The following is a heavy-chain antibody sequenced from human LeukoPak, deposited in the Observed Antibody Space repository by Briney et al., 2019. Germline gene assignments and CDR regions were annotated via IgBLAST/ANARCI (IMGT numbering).Heavy chain of an antibody. Sequence: GGSLRLSCAAPGFTFSSYAMHWVRQAPGKGLEWVAVISYDGSNKYYADSVKGRFTISRDNSKNTLYLQMNSLRAEDTAVYYCAGHYYDSSGYSYWGQGTLVTVSS. D-gene: IGHD3-22*01. CDR3: AGHYYDSSGYSY. V-gene: IGHV3-30-3*01. CDR2: ISYDGSNK. J-gene: IGHJ4*02. CDR1: GFTFSSYA.